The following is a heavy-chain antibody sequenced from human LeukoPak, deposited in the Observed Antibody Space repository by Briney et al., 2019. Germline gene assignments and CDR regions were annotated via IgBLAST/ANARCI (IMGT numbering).Heavy chain of an antibody. J-gene: IGHJ4*02. CDR1: RFTFSTFS. V-gene: IGHV3-48*01. D-gene: IGHD1-26*01. Sequence: PGVSLRLSCAACRFTFSTFSMLWVRQARGEGLEGLLYISSGSSTIYYAESVKGRFTIYRDNTRNSLYLQMNGLRAEDTAVYYCARVTVGATADYFDYWGQGTLVTVSS. CDR3: ARVTVGATADYFDY. CDR2: ISSGSSTI.